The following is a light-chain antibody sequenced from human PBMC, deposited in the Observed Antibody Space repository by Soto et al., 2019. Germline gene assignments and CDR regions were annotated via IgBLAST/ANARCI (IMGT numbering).Light chain of an antibody. CDR2: GAS. Sequence: EILLTQSPDTLSLSPGERATLSCWASQSVTYEQLAWYRKTPGQAPRLLIYGASSRAAGIPERLSGSGYGTDLTITISRMETEDFVVYQCQQYGDLPPTFGHGTKVDIK. V-gene: IGKV3-20*01. CDR1: QSVTYEQ. J-gene: IGKJ1*01. CDR3: QQYGDLPPT.